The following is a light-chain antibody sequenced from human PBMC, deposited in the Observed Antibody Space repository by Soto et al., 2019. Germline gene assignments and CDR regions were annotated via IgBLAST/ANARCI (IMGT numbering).Light chain of an antibody. CDR3: QQYDSSPLT. Sequence: EIILTQSPGTLSLSPGERATLSCRASQGVSSSFLAWHQQKPGQAPRLLIYGASSRATGIPDRFSGSGSGTDFTLTISRLEPEDFAVYYCQQYDSSPLTFGGGTKVEIK. CDR2: GAS. CDR1: QGVSSSF. V-gene: IGKV3-20*01. J-gene: IGKJ4*01.